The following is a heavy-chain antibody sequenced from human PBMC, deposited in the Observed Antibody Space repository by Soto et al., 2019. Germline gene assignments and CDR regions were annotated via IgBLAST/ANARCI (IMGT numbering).Heavy chain of an antibody. D-gene: IGHD6-13*01. CDR3: ARETYSSSWSYGMDV. CDR1: GGTFSSYA. CDR2: IIPIFGTA. J-gene: IGHJ6*02. Sequence: SVKVSCKASGGTFSSYAISWVRQAPGQGLEWMGGIIPIFGTANYAQKFQGRVTITADKSTSTAYMELSSLRSEDTAVYYCARETYSSSWSYGMDVWGQGTTVTVSS. V-gene: IGHV1-69*06.